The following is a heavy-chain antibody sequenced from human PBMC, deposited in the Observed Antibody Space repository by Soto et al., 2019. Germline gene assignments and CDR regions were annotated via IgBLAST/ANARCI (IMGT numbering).Heavy chain of an antibody. J-gene: IGHJ5*02. CDR3: VKNSGWFNT. CDR1: GFTFGTTD. D-gene: IGHD3-10*01. V-gene: IGHV3-23*01. Sequence: QLLQSGGGLVQPGGSLTLSCAASGFTFGTTDMSWVRQAPWEGLEWVSTIDGSGGITYYADSGKGRFTISRDNSRNTLYLQMNSLRGDDTALYYCVKNSGWFNTWGQGALVTVSS. CDR2: IDGSGGIT.